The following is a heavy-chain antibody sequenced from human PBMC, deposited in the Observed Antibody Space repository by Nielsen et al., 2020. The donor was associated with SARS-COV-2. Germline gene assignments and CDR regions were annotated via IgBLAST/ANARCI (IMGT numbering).Heavy chain of an antibody. CDR2: IKSEADGGTT. CDR3: TTLRWAVGYFDF. Sequence: GGSLRLSCAAAGFTFSNAWMNWVRQAPGKGLEWVGRIKSEADGGTTQYAAALKDRFTISRDDSRNTLYLQMNSLKTEDTAVYFCTTLRWAVGYFDFWGQGTLVTVS. J-gene: IGHJ4*02. CDR1: GFTFSNAW. D-gene: IGHD2-2*03. V-gene: IGHV3-15*01.